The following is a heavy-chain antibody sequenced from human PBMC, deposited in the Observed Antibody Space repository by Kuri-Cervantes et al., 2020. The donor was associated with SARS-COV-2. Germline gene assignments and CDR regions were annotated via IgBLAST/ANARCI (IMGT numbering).Heavy chain of an antibody. CDR2: IKQDGSEK. CDR3: ARMHFEGWYFDL. V-gene: IGHV3-7*01. D-gene: IGHD3-3*02. CDR1: GFTFSTYS. J-gene: IGHJ2*01. Sequence: GGSLRLSCAASGFTFSTYSMHWVRQAPGKGLEWVANIKQDGSEKYYVDSVKGRFTISRDNAKNSLYLQMNSLRAEDTAVYYCARMHFEGWYFDLWGRGTLVTVSS.